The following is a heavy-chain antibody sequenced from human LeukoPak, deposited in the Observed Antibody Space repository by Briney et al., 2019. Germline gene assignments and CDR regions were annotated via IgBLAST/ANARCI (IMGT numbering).Heavy chain of an antibody. J-gene: IGHJ4*02. CDR3: ARAEGQWLVPIDY. CDR1: GFTFSSYA. CDR2: ISYNGSNK. Sequence: PGGSLRLSCAASGFTFSSYAMHWVRQAPGKGLEWVAVISYNGSNKYYTDSVKGRFTISRDNSKNTLYLQLNSLRPEDTAVYYCARAEGQWLVPIDYWGQGTLVTVSS. V-gene: IGHV3-30-3*01. D-gene: IGHD6-19*01.